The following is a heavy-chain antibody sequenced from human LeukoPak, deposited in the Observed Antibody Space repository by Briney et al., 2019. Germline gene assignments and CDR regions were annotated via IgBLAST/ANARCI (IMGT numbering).Heavy chain of an antibody. CDR3: ARGHYYDSSGYYSPPPYNWLDP. V-gene: IGHV1-69*04. D-gene: IGHD3-22*01. J-gene: IGHJ5*02. CDR1: GGSFSSYA. CDR2: IIPILGIA. Sequence: ASVKVSCKASGGSFSSYAISWVRQAPGQGLEWMGRIIPILGIANYAQKFQGRVTITADKSTSTAYMELSSLRSEDTAVYYCARGHYYDSSGYYSPPPYNWLDPWGQGTLVTVSS.